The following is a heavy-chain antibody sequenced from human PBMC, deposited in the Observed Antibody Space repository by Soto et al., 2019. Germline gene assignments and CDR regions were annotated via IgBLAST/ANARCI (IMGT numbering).Heavy chain of an antibody. V-gene: IGHV1-46*01. CDR1: GYTFTSYY. D-gene: IGHD1-1*01. Sequence: ASVKVSCKAPGYTFTSYYMHWVRQAPGQGLEWKGIINPSGGSTSYAQKFQGRVTMTRDTSTSTVYMELSSLISEDTAVYYCARAAGYGAFDIWGQGTMVTVSS. CDR3: ARAAGYGAFDI. CDR2: INPSGGST. J-gene: IGHJ3*02.